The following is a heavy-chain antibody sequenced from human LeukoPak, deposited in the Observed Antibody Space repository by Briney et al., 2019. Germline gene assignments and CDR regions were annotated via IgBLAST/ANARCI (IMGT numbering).Heavy chain of an antibody. Sequence: SGGSLRLSCAASGFTFSSYEMNWVRQAPGKGLQWVSYISSSVGTIYYADSVKGRFTISRDNAKNSLYLQMNSLRAEDTAVYYCAELGITMIGGVWGKGTTVTISS. CDR3: AELGITMIGGV. CDR1: GFTFSSYE. CDR2: ISSSVGTI. D-gene: IGHD3-10*02. J-gene: IGHJ6*04. V-gene: IGHV3-48*03.